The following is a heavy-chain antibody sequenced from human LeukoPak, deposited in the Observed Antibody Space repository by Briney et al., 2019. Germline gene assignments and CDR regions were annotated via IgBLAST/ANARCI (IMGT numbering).Heavy chain of an antibody. Sequence: ASVKLSCKASGYPFRDYQINWVRQAPGQGLEWMGWINPNTGGTNYAQKFQGRVDMTRDTSMNTAYVELSTLRSDDTAVYYCARDKDNGCWDWGQGTLVTVFS. V-gene: IGHV1-2*02. J-gene: IGHJ4*02. CDR1: GYPFRDYQ. D-gene: IGHD2-15*01. CDR3: ARDKDNGCWD. CDR2: INPNTGGT.